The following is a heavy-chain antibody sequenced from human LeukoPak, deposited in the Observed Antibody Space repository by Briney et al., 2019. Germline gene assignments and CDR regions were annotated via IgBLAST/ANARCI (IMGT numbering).Heavy chain of an antibody. Sequence: GGSLRLSCAASGFTFSSYEMNWVRQAPGKGLEWVSYISSSGSTIYYADSVKGRFTISRDNSKNSLYLQMNSLRTEDTALYYCAKDGPAKSSSSLDYWGQGTLVTVSS. CDR1: GFTFSSYE. D-gene: IGHD6-6*01. J-gene: IGHJ4*02. V-gene: IGHV3-48*03. CDR3: AKDGPAKSSSSLDY. CDR2: ISSSGSTI.